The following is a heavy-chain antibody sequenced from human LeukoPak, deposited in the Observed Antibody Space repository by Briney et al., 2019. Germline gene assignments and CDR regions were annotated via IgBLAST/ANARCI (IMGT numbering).Heavy chain of an antibody. V-gene: IGHV3-23*01. CDR1: GFTFSNYA. CDR2: ISGGGGGT. D-gene: IGHD2-2*01. J-gene: IGHJ4*02. CDR3: AKGRQGYCGSASCYGLLDY. Sequence: GGSLRLSCAASGFTFSNYAMSWVRQATGKGLEWVSAISGGGGGTYYADSVKGRFTISRDNSKNTLYLQMNSLRAEDTALYYCAKGRQGYCGSASCYGLLDYWGQGTLVTVSS.